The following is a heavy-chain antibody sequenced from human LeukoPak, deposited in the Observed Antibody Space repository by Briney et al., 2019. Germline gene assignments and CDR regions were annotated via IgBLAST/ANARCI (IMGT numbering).Heavy chain of an antibody. CDR3: ARDALALIAVAGTGDY. J-gene: IGHJ4*02. CDR2: ISAYNGNT. V-gene: IGHV1-18*01. CDR1: GYTFTSYG. D-gene: IGHD6-19*01. Sequence: ASVKVSCKASGYTFTSYGISWVRQAPGQGLEWMGWISAYNGNTNYAQKLQGRVTMTTDTPTSTAYMELRSLRSDDTAVYYCARDALALIAVAGTGDYWGQGTLVTVSS.